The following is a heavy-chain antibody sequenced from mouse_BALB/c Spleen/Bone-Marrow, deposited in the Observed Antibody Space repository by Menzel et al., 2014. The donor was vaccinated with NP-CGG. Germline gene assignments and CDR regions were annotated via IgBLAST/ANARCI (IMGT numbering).Heavy chain of an antibody. CDR3: VRRGNGIYAMDY. CDR2: ISSLASSI. V-gene: IGHV5-15*02. J-gene: IGHJ4*01. Sequence: EVKVVDSGGGLVQPGGSRKLSCAASGFTFSEYGMAWVRQAPGKGPEWVAFISSLASSIYYADSVTGRFTLSRENAKNTLYLEMTSLRSEDTAMYFCVRRGNGIYAMDYWGQGTSVTVSS. CDR1: GFTFSEYG.